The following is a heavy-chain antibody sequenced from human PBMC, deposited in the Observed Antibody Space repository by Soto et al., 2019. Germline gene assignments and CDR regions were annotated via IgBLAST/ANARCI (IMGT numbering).Heavy chain of an antibody. J-gene: IGHJ5*02. Sequence: GGSLRLSCVASGFSFGGYWMSWVHQAPGKGPEWVANIKEDGGEQHYVDSVKGRFTISRANTENSLFLQMNNLRVEDSAIYYCAITTSTVSYWFDPWGPGTQVTVSS. V-gene: IGHV3-7*03. D-gene: IGHD4-4*01. CDR1: GFSFGGYW. CDR3: AITTSTVSYWFDP. CDR2: IKEDGGEQ.